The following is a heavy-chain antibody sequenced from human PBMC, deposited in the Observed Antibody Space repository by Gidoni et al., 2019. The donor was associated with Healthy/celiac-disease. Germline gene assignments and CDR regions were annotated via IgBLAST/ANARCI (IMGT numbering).Heavy chain of an antibody. J-gene: IGHJ4*02. CDR2: ISGSGGST. D-gene: IGHD3-3*01. CDR1: GFSFSSYA. Sequence: EVQLLESGGGLVQPGGSLRLSCAASGFSFSSYAMSWVRQAPGKGLEWVSAISGSGGSTYYADSVKGRFTISRDNSKNTLYLQMNSLRAEDTAVYYCAKVSAIFGVVISGSFDYWGQGTLVTVSS. CDR3: AKVSAIFGVVISGSFDY. V-gene: IGHV3-23*01.